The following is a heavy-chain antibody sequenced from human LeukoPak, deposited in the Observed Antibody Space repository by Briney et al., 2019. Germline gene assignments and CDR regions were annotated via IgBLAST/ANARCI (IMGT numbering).Heavy chain of an antibody. CDR1: GFTFDDYA. Sequence: GGSLRLSCAASGFTFDDYAMHWVRQAPGKGLEWVSAISGSGGSTYYADSVKGRFTISRDNSKNTLYLQMNSLRAEDTAVYYCAKTRYYDSIGYYETGYWGQGTLVTVSS. V-gene: IGHV3-23*01. D-gene: IGHD3-22*01. CDR2: ISGSGGST. CDR3: AKTRYYDSIGYYETGY. J-gene: IGHJ4*02.